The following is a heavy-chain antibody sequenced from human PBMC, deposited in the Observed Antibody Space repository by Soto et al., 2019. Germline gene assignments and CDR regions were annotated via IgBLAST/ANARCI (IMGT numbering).Heavy chain of an antibody. J-gene: IGHJ4*02. D-gene: IGHD3-10*01. V-gene: IGHV3-23*01. Sequence: EVQLSQSGGGFVQPGGSLRLSCAASGFTFSSYTMSWVRQVPGKGLEWVSGLGGSGDSRYYADSVKGRFTISRDNSKNTLYLQMNSLSPEVTAVYYCSKSAVQVWFEYFDYWGQGSQVTVSS. CDR2: LGGSGDSR. CDR3: SKSAVQVWFEYFDY. CDR1: GFTFSSYT.